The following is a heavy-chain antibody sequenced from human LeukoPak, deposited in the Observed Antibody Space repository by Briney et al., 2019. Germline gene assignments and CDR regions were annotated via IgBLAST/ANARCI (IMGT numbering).Heavy chain of an antibody. Sequence: GESMKICCEASGNSINDDWIGWGRQMGRKVVGGLGIISPADSDTRYSPSFQGQVTISADKSISTAYLQWSSLKASDTAMYYCARGYSGYVSGFDYWGQGTPVTVSS. CDR2: ISPADSDT. D-gene: IGHD5-12*01. J-gene: IGHJ4*02. CDR3: ARGYSGYVSGFDY. CDR1: GNSINDDW. V-gene: IGHV5-51*01.